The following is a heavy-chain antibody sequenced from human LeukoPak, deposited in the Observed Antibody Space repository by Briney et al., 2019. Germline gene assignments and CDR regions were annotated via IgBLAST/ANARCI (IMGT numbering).Heavy chain of an antibody. D-gene: IGHD3-22*01. CDR3: ARSTRRYYYDSRSYLYYFDY. Sequence: PSETLSLTCTVSGGSISSGDYYWSWIRQPPGKGLEWIGYIYYSGSTYYNPSLKSRVTISVDTSKNQFSLKLSSVTAADTAVYYCARSTRRYYYDSRSYLYYFDYWGQGTLVSVSS. V-gene: IGHV4-30-4*01. CDR2: IYYSGST. J-gene: IGHJ4*02. CDR1: GGSISSGDYY.